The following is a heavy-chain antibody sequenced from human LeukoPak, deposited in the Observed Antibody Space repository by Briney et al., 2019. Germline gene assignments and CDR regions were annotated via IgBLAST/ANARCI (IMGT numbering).Heavy chain of an antibody. D-gene: IGHD2-15*01. CDR3: ARVWDCSGCSCYLSPSEIDV. CDR1: GGSFSGYY. J-gene: IGHJ6*04. Sequence: SETLSLTCAVYGGSFSGYYWSWIRQPPGKGLEWIGEINHSGSTNYNPSLKSRVTISVDTSKNQFSLKLSSVTAADTAVYYCARVWDCSGCSCYLSPSEIDVWGKGTMVTVSS. CDR2: INHSGST. V-gene: IGHV4-34*01.